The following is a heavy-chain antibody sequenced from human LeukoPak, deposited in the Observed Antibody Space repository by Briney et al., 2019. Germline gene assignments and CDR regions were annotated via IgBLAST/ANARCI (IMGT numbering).Heavy chain of an antibody. D-gene: IGHD1-26*01. CDR3: AREPWELRRGDAFDI. V-gene: IGHV3-66*01. J-gene: IGHJ3*02. CDR2: IYSGGST. Sequence: GGSLRLSCAASGFTVSSNYMSWVRQAPGKGLEWVSVIYSGGSTYYADSVKGRFTTSRDNSKNTLYLQMNSLRAEDTAVYYCAREPWELRRGDAFDIWGQGTMVTVSS. CDR1: GFTVSSNY.